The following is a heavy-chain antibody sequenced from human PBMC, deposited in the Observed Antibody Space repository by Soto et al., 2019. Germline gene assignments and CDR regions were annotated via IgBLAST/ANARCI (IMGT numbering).Heavy chain of an antibody. V-gene: IGHV3-7*01. Sequence: EQLVASGGGLVQPGGSLSLSCAASGFTFSNYWMSWVRQAPGKGLAWVANIKQDGSEKYYVDSVKGRVTISSDNAKNSLFLQMNSRRVEDTAVYYGATRPHDSERTGELGVFDYWGQGTLVAVSS. CDR2: IKQDGSEK. CDR3: ATRPHDSERTGELGVFDY. J-gene: IGHJ4*02. D-gene: IGHD2-8*02. CDR1: GFTFSNYW.